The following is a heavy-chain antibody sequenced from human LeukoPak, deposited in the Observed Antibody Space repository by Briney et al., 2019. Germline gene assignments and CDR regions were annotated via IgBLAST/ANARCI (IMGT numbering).Heavy chain of an antibody. D-gene: IGHD5-18*01. CDR3: ARDIGGYSYGYSYDY. CDR1: GGSISSGSYY. Sequence: PSETLSLTCTVSGGSISSGSYYWSWIRQPAGKGLEWIGRIYTSGSTNYNPSLKSRVTISVDTSKNQFSLKLSSVTAADTAVYYCARDIGGYSYGYSYDYWGQGTLVTVSS. J-gene: IGHJ4*02. V-gene: IGHV4-61*02. CDR2: IYTSGST.